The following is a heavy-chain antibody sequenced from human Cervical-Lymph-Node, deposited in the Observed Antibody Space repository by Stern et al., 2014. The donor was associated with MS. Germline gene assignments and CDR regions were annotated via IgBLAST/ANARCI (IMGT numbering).Heavy chain of an antibody. J-gene: IGHJ4*02. V-gene: IGHV3-9*01. Sequence: EVQLVESGGDLAQPGRSLRLSCAACGFTFHNHAMHWVRQAPGRGLEWVAGINWNSGTVGYADSVKGRFTISRDNAKNSLYLQMNSLRSDDTALYYCTKDPAYDCGDDCSPYYFDSWGQGTLVTVSS. CDR1: GFTFHNHA. CDR2: INWNSGTV. D-gene: IGHD2-21*02. CDR3: TKDPAYDCGDDCSPYYFDS.